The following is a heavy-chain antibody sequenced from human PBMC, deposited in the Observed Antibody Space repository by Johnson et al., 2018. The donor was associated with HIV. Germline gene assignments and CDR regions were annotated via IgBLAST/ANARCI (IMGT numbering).Heavy chain of an antibody. J-gene: IGHJ3*02. CDR2: IPYDGSNK. Sequence: QVQLVESGGGVVQPGRSLRLSCAASGFTFSSYAMHWARQAPGKGPEWVAVIPYDGSNKYYADSVKGRCTTSRDNSKNTLYLQMNSLRAEDTAVYYCARIGLPYYYGSGSYYHDAFDIWGQGTMVTVSS. D-gene: IGHD3-10*01. CDR1: GFTFSSYA. CDR3: ARIGLPYYYGSGSYYHDAFDI. V-gene: IGHV3-30-3*01.